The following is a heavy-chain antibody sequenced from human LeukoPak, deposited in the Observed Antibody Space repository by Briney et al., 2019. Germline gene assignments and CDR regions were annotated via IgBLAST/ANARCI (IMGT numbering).Heavy chain of an antibody. CDR2: INHSGST. CDR1: GGSFSGYY. Sequence: SETLSLTCAVYGGSFSGYYWSWIRQPPGKGLEWIGEINHSGSTNYNPSLKSRVTISVDTSKNQFSLKLSSATAADTAVYYCARGVSSTGNWFDPWGQGTLVTVSS. D-gene: IGHD2-2*01. J-gene: IGHJ5*02. CDR3: ARGVSSTGNWFDP. V-gene: IGHV4-34*01.